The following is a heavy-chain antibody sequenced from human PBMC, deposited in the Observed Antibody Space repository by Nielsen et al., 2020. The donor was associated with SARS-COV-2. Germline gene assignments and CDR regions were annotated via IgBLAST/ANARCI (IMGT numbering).Heavy chain of an antibody. Sequence: GESLKISCAASGFTFSDYYMSWIRQAPGKGLEWVSYISSSSSYTNYADPVKGRFTISRDNAKNSLYLQMNSLRAEDTAVYYCARGGCSGGSCHWYYYGMDVWGQGTTVTVSS. CDR2: ISSSSSYT. V-gene: IGHV3-11*05. J-gene: IGHJ6*02. CDR3: ARGGCSGGSCHWYYYGMDV. D-gene: IGHD2-15*01. CDR1: GFTFSDYY.